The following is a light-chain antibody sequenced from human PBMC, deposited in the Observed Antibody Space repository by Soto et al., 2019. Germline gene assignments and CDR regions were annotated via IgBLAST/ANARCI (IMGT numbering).Light chain of an antibody. CDR2: EVS. Sequence: QSVLTQPASVSGSPGQSITISCTGTSSDVGRYDYVSWYQHHPGKAPKLMIYEVSDRPSGVPYRFSGSKSGNTASLTISGLQTEDEADYFCSSYTTSSTVVFGTVTQLTVL. CDR3: SSYTTSSTVV. CDR1: SSDVGRYDY. V-gene: IGLV2-14*01. J-gene: IGLJ1*01.